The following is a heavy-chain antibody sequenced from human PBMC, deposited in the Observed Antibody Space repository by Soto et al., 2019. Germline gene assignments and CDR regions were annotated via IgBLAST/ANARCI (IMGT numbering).Heavy chain of an antibody. V-gene: IGHV1-58*02. D-gene: IGHD5-12*01. CDR3: AVKVTPYGGYPFDY. CDR1: GFTFTISA. J-gene: IGHJ4*02. CDR2: IVVGSGNT. Sequence: SVKVSCKASGFTFTISAMQWVLQARGQRLEWIGWIVVGSGNTNYAQKFQERVTITRDMSTSTAYMELSSLRSEDTAVYYCAVKVTPYGGYPFDYWGQGTLVTVSS.